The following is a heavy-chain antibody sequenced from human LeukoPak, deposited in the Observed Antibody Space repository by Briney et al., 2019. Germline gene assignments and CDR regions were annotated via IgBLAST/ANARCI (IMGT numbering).Heavy chain of an antibody. J-gene: IGHJ4*02. CDR1: GFTFSSYG. D-gene: IGHD5-12*01. Sequence: GGSLRLSCAASGFTFSSYGMSWVRQAPGKGLEWVSAISGSGGSTYYADSVKSRFTISRDDSKNTLYLQMNSLRAEDTAVYYCAKLRSGYETYWGQGTLVTVSS. V-gene: IGHV3-23*01. CDR3: AKLRSGYETY. CDR2: ISGSGGST.